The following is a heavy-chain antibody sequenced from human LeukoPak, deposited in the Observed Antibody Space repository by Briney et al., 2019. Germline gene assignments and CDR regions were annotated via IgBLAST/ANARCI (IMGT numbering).Heavy chain of an antibody. V-gene: IGHV4-59*08. D-gene: IGHD1-26*01. CDR1: DGSTTGYY. CDR2: IYSSGST. CDR3: AKHRAGGAFDI. J-gene: IGHJ3*02. Sequence: SETLSLTCTVSDGSTTGYYWSWIRQPPGNGLEWIGYIYSSGSTDYNPSLKSRVTISVDTSKNQFSLNLSSVTAADTAVYYCAKHRAGGAFDIWGQGTMVTVSS.